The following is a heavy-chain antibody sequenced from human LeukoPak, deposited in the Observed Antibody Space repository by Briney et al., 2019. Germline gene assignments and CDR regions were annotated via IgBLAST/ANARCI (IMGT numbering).Heavy chain of an antibody. Sequence: GGSLRLSCAAYGFTFSSYSMHWVRQAPGKGVEWVSSISSSSRYIYYADSVKGRFTISRDNGKNSLYLQMNSLRAEDKAVYYCARDVRVSPVYCSGGSCYPDWGQGTLVTVSS. V-gene: IGHV3-21*01. CDR1: GFTFSSYS. CDR3: ARDVRVSPVYCSGGSCYPD. CDR2: ISSSSRYI. D-gene: IGHD2-15*01. J-gene: IGHJ4*02.